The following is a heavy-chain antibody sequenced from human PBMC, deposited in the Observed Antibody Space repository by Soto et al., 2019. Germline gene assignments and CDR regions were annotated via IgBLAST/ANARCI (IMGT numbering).Heavy chain of an antibody. D-gene: IGHD3-10*01. Sequence: EVQLVESGGGLVTPGGSLTLSCAASGFTFKNAWMNWVREAPGKGLEWVGRIKSRIDGGTIDLAAPVKGRFTVSRDDSNNILYLQMTSLKTEDTAVYYCSTALWPIGAGYFQHWGQGTLVTVPS. J-gene: IGHJ1*01. V-gene: IGHV3-15*01. CDR1: GFTFKNAW. CDR2: IKSRIDGGTI. CDR3: STALWPIGAGYFQH.